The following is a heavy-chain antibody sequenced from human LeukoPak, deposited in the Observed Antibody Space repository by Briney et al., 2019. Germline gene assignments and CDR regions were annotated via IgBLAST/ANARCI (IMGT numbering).Heavy chain of an antibody. CDR1: GFTFSNAW. D-gene: IGHD1-1*01. J-gene: IGHJ3*01. Sequence: GGSLRLSCAASGFTFSNAWMSWVRQAPGKGLEWVGRIKSKTVGGTTDYAAPVKGRFTISRDDSKNTLYLQMNSLKTEDTAVYYCSTAINWNLPSHAFDVWSQGTMVTVS. V-gene: IGHV3-15*01. CDR3: STAINWNLPSHAFDV. CDR2: IKSKTVGGTT.